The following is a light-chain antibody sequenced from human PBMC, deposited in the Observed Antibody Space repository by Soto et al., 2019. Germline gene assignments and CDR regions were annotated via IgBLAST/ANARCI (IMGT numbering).Light chain of an antibody. J-gene: IGKJ3*01. CDR2: ATS. CDR1: QGVGGW. Sequence: IQMTQSPSSVSASVGDRVTMTCRASQGVGGWLAWYQQKPGKVPKLLIYATSSLHSGVPSRFSGSGSGTDFTLSISSLRPEDFATYYCQQTHSLPLSFGPGTKVDI. CDR3: QQTHSLPLS. V-gene: IGKV1-12*01.